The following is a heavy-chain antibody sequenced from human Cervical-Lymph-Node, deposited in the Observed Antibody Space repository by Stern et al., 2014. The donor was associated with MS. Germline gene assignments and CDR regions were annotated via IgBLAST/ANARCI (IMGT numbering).Heavy chain of an antibody. V-gene: IGHV1-69*14. CDR1: GGTFSSYA. J-gene: IGHJ4*02. D-gene: IGHD3-9*01. CDR2: IIPIFGIA. CDR3: AREVRRYFDWTLDYYFDY. Sequence: VQLVQSGAEVKKPGSSVKVSCKASGGTFSSYAISWGRQAPGQGLEWMGGIIPIFGIANYAQKFQGRVTITADKSTSTAYMELSSLRSEDTAVYYCAREVRRYFDWTLDYYFDYWGQGTLVTVSS.